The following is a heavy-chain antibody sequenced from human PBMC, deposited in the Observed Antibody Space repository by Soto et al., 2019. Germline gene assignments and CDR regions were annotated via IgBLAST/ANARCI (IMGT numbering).Heavy chain of an antibody. CDR1: GFTFSSYS. J-gene: IGHJ5*02. CDR2: ISSSSSYI. V-gene: IGHV3-21*01. Sequence: LRLSCAASGFTFSSYSMNWVRQAPGKGLEWVSSISSSSSYIYYADSVKGRFTISRDNAKNSLYLQMNSLRAEDTAVYYCARVTLEIEEFDPWGQGTLVTVSS. D-gene: IGHD1-1*01. CDR3: ARVTLEIEEFDP.